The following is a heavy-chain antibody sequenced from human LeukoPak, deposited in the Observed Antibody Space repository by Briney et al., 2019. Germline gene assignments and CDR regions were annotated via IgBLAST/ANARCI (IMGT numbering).Heavy chain of an antibody. CDR3: ARGGGWGSSGSIFYYYYYMDV. V-gene: IGHV4-34*01. CDR2: INHSGST. J-gene: IGHJ6*03. D-gene: IGHD3-10*01. CDR1: GGSFSGYY. Sequence: SETLSLTCAVYGGSFSGYYWSWIRQPPGKGLEWIGEINHSGSTNYNPSLKSRVTMSVDTSKNQFSLKLSSVTAADTAVYYCARGGGWGSSGSIFYYYYYMDVWGKGTTVTISS.